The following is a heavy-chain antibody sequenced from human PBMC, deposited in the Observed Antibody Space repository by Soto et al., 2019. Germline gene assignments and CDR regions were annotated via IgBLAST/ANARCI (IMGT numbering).Heavy chain of an antibody. CDR3: VSWVSAHFDY. CDR1: GFTFDSPYSHG. D-gene: IGHD2-8*01. J-gene: IGHJ4*01. CDR2: ISSNGANT. Sequence: PGGPRRLSCAASGFTFDSPYSHGMSWVRQSPGKGPEWVSTISSNGANTHYAESVKGRFTISKDASRNTVHLHMNSLRAEDTATYFCVSWVSAHFDYWGHGTPVTVSS. V-gene: IGHV3-23*01.